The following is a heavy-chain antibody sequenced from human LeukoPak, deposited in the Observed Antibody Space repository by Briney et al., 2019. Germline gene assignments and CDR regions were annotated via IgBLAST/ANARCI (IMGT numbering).Heavy chain of an antibody. CDR3: ARGYYYGSGSYYLMGEMGVEY. CDR1: GYTFTGYY. D-gene: IGHD3-10*01. J-gene: IGHJ4*02. V-gene: IGHV1-2*02. Sequence: SVKVSCKASGYTFTGYYMHWVRQAPGQGLEWMGWINPNNGGTNYAQKFQGRATMTRDTSISTAYMELSRLRSDDTAVYYCARGYYYGSGSYYLMGEMGVEYWGQGTLVTVSS. CDR2: INPNNGGT.